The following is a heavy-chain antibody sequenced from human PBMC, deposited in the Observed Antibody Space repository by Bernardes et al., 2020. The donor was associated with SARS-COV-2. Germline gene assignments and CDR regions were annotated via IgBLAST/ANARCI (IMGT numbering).Heavy chain of an antibody. V-gene: IGHV3-53*01. CDR3: ARLGMGKQLVNFDY. Sequence: GGSLRLSCAASGFTVSSNYMSWVRQAPGKGLEWVSVIYSGGSTYYADSVKGRFTISRDNSKNTLYLQMNSLRAEDTAVYYCARLGMGKQLVNFDYWGQGTLVTVSS. D-gene: IGHD6-6*01. CDR1: GFTVSSNY. J-gene: IGHJ4*02. CDR2: IYSGGST.